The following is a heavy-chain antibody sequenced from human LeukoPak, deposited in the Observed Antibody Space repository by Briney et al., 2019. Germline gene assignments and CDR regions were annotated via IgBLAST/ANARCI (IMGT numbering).Heavy chain of an antibody. Sequence: APVKVSCKASGYTFTGYDINWVRQATGQGLEWMGWMNPNSGNTGYAQKFQGRVTMTRNTSISTAYMELSSLRSEDTAVYYCARVPTYYDFWSGYYKGQHYYYYMDVWGKGTTVTVSS. CDR1: GYTFTGYD. CDR3: ARVPTYYDFWSGYYKGQHYYYYMDV. D-gene: IGHD3-3*01. V-gene: IGHV1-8*01. J-gene: IGHJ6*03. CDR2: MNPNSGNT.